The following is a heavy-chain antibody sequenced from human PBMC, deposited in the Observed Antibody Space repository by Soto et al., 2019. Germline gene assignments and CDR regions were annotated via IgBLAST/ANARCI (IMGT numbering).Heavy chain of an antibody. D-gene: IGHD6-13*01. CDR2: IKQDGSEK. CDR1: GFTFSSYW. Sequence: EVQLVESGGGLVQPGGSLRLSCAASGFTFSSYWMSWVRQAQGKGLEWVANIKQDGSEKYYVDSVKGRFTISRDNAKNSLYLQMNSLRAEDTAVYYCARDLRRQLGSYYYYGMDVWGQGTTVTVSS. V-gene: IGHV3-7*04. CDR3: ARDLRRQLGSYYYYGMDV. J-gene: IGHJ6*02.